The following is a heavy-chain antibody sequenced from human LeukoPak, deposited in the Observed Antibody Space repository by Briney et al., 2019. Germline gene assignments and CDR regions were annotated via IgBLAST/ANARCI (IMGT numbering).Heavy chain of an antibody. V-gene: IGHV3-21*01. D-gene: IGHD2-2*01. CDR2: ISSSSSYI. CDR1: GFTFSSYS. Sequence: GGSLRLSCAASGFTFSSYSMNWVRQAPGKGLEWVSSISSSSSYIYYADSVKGRFTISRDNAKNSLYLQMNSLRAEDTAVYYCARAPKYCSTTSCYVNWFDPWGQGTLVTVSS. J-gene: IGHJ5*02. CDR3: ARAPKYCSTTSCYVNWFDP.